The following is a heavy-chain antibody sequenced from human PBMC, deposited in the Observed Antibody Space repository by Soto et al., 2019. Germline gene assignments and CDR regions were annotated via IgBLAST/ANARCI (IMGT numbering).Heavy chain of an antibody. D-gene: IGHD6-13*01. CDR3: ATHPYSSGWYC. CDR2: IMQDGTEK. J-gene: IGHJ4*02. Sequence: PGGSLRLSCAASGFTFSSYWMTWVRQAPGKGLEWVANIMQDGTEKYYVDSVKGRFTISRDNAKNSLYLQMNSLRAEDTAVYYCATHPYSSGWYCWGQGTLVTVSS. V-gene: IGHV3-7*02. CDR1: GFTFSSYW.